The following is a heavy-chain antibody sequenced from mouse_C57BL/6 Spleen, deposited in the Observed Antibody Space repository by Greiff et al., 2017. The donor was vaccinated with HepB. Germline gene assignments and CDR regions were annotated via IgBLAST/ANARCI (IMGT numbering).Heavy chain of an antibody. V-gene: IGHV3-6*01. CDR1: GYSITSGYY. D-gene: IGHD1-1*01. CDR2: ISYDGSN. CDR3: ASRHYYGSSYLDY. Sequence: ESGPGLVKPSQSLSLTCSVTGYSITSGYYWNWIRQFPGNKLEWMGYISYDGSNNYNPSLKNRISITRDTSKNQFFLKLNSVTTEDTATYYCASRHYYGSSYLDYWGQGTTLTVSS. J-gene: IGHJ2*01.